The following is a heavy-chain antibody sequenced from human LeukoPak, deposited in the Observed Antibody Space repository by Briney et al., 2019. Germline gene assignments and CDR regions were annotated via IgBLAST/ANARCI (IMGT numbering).Heavy chain of an antibody. V-gene: IGHV3-23*01. CDR3: ARGVVTPLGPFIDY. Sequence: PGGSLRLSCAASGFTFSSSAMSWVRQVPGKGLEWVSGISASGGSTSYADSVRGRFTISRDNSKNTLYVQMNSLRDEDTAVYYCARGVVTPLGPFIDYWGQGTLVTVSS. D-gene: IGHD3-3*01. CDR2: ISASGGST. CDR1: GFTFSSSA. J-gene: IGHJ4*02.